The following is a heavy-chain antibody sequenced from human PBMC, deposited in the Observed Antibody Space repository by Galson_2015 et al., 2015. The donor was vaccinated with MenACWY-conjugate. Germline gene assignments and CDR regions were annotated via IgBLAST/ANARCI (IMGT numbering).Heavy chain of an antibody. Sequence: SLRLSCAASGFTFSSYGMHWVRQAPGKGLEWVSAISGSGGSTYYADSVKGWFTISGDNSKNTLYLQMNSLRAEDTAVYYCANPPPWSFETDYFDYWGQGTLVTVSS. D-gene: IGHD3-16*01. CDR1: GFTFSSYG. CDR2: ISGSGGST. CDR3: ANPPPWSFETDYFDY. J-gene: IGHJ4*02. V-gene: IGHV3-23*01.